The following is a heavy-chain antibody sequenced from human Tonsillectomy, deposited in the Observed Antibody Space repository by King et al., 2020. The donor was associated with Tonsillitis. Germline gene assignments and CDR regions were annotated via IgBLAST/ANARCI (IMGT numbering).Heavy chain of an antibody. CDR1: GGSISSGSYY. V-gene: IGHV4-61*02. Sequence: QLQESGPGLVKPSQTLSLTCTVSGGSISSGSYYWSWIRQPAGKGLEWIGRIYTSGSTDYNPSLKSRVPISVDTSQNQFSLKLSSVTAADTAGYYCACTSNYDFVWGGYRYPSPYYWDFDLWGRGTLVTVSS. D-gene: IGHD3-16*02. CDR3: ACTSNYDFVWGGYRYPSPYYWDFDL. CDR2: IYTSGST. J-gene: IGHJ2*01.